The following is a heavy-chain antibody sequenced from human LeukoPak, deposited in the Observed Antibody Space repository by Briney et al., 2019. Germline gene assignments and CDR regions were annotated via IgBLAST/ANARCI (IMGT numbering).Heavy chain of an antibody. CDR2: IGGSGGGT. D-gene: IGHD3-22*01. J-gene: IGHJ4*02. CDR1: GFSFSNYA. CDR3: AKSDYFDSSGYLTAYYFDY. V-gene: IGHV3-23*01. Sequence: PGGSLRLSCAASGFSFSNYAMIWVRQAPGKGLEWVSVIGGSGGGTYYADSVKGRFTISRDNSKNTLDLQMNSLRVEDTAVYYCAKSDYFDSSGYLTAYYFDYWGQGTLVTVSS.